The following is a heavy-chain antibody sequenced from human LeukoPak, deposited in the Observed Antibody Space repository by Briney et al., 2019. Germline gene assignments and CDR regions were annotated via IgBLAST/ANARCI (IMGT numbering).Heavy chain of an antibody. V-gene: IGHV3-21*01. CDR3: ARGDYYDSSPHY. D-gene: IGHD3-22*01. Sequence: PGGSLRLSCAASGFTFSNYIMNWVRQAPGKGLEWVASISGGSSYIFHADSVKGRFTISRDNSKNSVFLQMNSLRVDDTALYYCARGDYYDSSPHYWGQGTLVTVSS. CDR1: GFTFSNYI. CDR2: ISGGSSYI. J-gene: IGHJ1*01.